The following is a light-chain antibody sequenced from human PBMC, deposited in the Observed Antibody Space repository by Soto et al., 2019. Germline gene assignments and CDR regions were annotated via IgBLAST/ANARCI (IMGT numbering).Light chain of an antibody. Sequence: SAAAVSLYPGGRATLSCRVSQGVRSYLAGYQQKPGQAPRLLIYDASNRATGMPDRFSGSGSGTDVTLTISRLEPEDDAVYYCQQDGRSPPLTFGGGTKVDIK. V-gene: IGKV3-20*01. CDR1: QGVRSY. CDR3: QQDGRSPPLT. J-gene: IGKJ4*01. CDR2: DAS.